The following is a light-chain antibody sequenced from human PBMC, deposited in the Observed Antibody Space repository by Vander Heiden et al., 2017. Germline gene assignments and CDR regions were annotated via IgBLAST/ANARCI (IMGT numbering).Light chain of an antibody. CDR1: RSVTNN. CDR3: QQYDNWPKT. Sequence: VFTQSPATISVSPGERATLSCRASRSVTNNLAWYQQRHGQSPRLLIYGISTRATGTPPRFSGSGDGRDFTLTISSLQSEDVAVYYCQQYDNWPKTFGQGTKVEIK. V-gene: IGKV3-15*01. CDR2: GIS. J-gene: IGKJ2*01.